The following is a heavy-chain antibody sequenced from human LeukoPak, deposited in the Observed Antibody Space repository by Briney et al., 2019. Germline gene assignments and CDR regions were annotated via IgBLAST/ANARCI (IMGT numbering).Heavy chain of an antibody. D-gene: IGHD5-24*01. CDR2: IYYRGSI. V-gene: IGHV4-34*11. CDR3: ARGWVARRDGYRELGGGFDY. CDR1: GGSFSGYY. J-gene: IGHJ4*02. Sequence: SETLSLTCAVYGGSFSGYYWSWIRQPPGKGLEWVGCIYYRGSIYYNPSLKSLVTISVDTSKNQFSLKLSSVTAADTAVYCCARGWVARRDGYRELGGGFDYWGQGTLVTVSS.